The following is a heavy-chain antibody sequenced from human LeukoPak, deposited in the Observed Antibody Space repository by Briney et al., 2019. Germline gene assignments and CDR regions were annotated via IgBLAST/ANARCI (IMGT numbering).Heavy chain of an antibody. CDR2: INHSGST. D-gene: IGHD5-18*01. CDR1: GGSFSGYY. J-gene: IGHJ4*02. CDR3: ARGRSQLSDY. Sequence: SETLSVTCAVYGGSFSGYYWSWIRQPPGKGLEWIGEINHSGSTNYNPSLKSRVTISVDTSKNQFSLKLSSVTAADTAVYYCARGRSQLSDYWGQGTLVTVSS. V-gene: IGHV4-34*01.